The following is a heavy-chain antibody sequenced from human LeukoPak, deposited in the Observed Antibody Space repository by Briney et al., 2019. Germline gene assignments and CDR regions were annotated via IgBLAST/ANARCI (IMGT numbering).Heavy chain of an antibody. CDR3: ARGPPRQFWSGYYRLDY. Sequence: SETLSLTCAVYGGSFSGYYWSWIRQPPGKGLEWIGEINHSGSTNYNPSLKSRVTISVDTSKNQFSLKLSSVTAADTAVYYCARGPPRQFWSGYYRLDYWRQGTLVTVSS. V-gene: IGHV4-34*01. D-gene: IGHD3-3*01. J-gene: IGHJ4*02. CDR1: GGSFSGYY. CDR2: INHSGST.